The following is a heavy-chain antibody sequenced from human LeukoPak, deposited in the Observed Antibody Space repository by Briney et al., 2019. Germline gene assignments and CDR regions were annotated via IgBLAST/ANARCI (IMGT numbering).Heavy chain of an antibody. Sequence: SETLSLTCAVYGGSFSGYYWSWIRQPPGKGLEWIGEINHSGSTNYNPYLKSRVTISVDTSKNLFSLKLSSVTAADTAVYYCASVKAYCGGDCPWGWFDPWGQGTLVTVSS. J-gene: IGHJ5*02. CDR2: INHSGST. CDR3: ASVKAYCGGDCPWGWFDP. CDR1: GGSFSGYY. V-gene: IGHV4-34*01. D-gene: IGHD2-21*01.